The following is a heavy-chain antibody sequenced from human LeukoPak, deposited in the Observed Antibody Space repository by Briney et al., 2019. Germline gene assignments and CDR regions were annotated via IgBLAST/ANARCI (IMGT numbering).Heavy chain of an antibody. V-gene: IGHV1-18*01. Sequence: ASVKVSCKASGYTFTSYGISWVRQAPGQGLEWMGWISAYNGNTNYAQKLQGRVTMTTDTSTGTAYMELRSLRSDDTAVYYCARGPLAYSGISGGDYWGQGTLVTVSS. CDR2: ISAYNGNT. CDR1: GYTFTSYG. J-gene: IGHJ4*02. CDR3: ARGPLAYSGISGGDY. D-gene: IGHD1-26*01.